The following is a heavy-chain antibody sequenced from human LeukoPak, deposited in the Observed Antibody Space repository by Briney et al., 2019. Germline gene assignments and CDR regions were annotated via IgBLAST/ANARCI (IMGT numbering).Heavy chain of an antibody. J-gene: IGHJ2*01. CDR2: IYHSGST. CDR1: GGSISSGGYY. D-gene: IGHD2-15*01. V-gene: IGHV4-30-2*01. Sequence: SQTLSLTCTVSGGSISSGGYYWSWIRQPPGKGLEWIGYIYHSGSTYYNPSLKSRVTISVDRSKNQFSLKLSSVTAADTAVYYCARARPDIVVVVAATGYFDLWGRGTLVTVSS. CDR3: ARARPDIVVVVAATGYFDL.